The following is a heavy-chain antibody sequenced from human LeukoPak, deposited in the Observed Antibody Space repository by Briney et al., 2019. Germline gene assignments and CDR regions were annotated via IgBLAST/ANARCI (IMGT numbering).Heavy chain of an antibody. Sequence: GGSLRLFCAASGFTFSSYAMSWVRQAPGKGLEWVSAISGSGGSTYYADSVKGRFTISRDNSKNTLYLQMNSLRAEDTAVYYCAKGVRYFDWLRTFDYWGQGTLVTVSS. D-gene: IGHD3-9*01. CDR3: AKGVRYFDWLRTFDY. J-gene: IGHJ4*02. CDR1: GFTFSSYA. CDR2: ISGSGGST. V-gene: IGHV3-23*01.